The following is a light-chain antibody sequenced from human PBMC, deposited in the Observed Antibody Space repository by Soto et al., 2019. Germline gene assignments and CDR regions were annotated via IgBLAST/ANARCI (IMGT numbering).Light chain of an antibody. CDR3: CSYAGSYV. CDR2: DVS. J-gene: IGLJ1*01. Sequence: QSALTQPRSVSGSPGQAVTISCTGTSSDVGGYNYVSWYQQHPGNAPKLMIYDVSKGPSGVPDRFSGSKSGNTSSLTISGLQAEDEADYYCCSYAGSYVFGTGTKVTVL. V-gene: IGLV2-11*01. CDR1: SSDVGGYNY.